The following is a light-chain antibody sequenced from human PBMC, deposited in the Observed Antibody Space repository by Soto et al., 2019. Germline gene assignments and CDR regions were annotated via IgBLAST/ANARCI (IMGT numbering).Light chain of an antibody. CDR2: DAS. Sequence: EIVLTQSPATLSLCPGERATLSCRASQSLSSYLAWYQQKPGQAPRLLIYDASNRATGIPARFSGSGSGTDFTLTISSLEPEDFAVYYCQQRSNWPPYTFGQGTKLEIK. CDR3: QQRSNWPPYT. CDR1: QSLSSY. V-gene: IGKV3-11*01. J-gene: IGKJ2*01.